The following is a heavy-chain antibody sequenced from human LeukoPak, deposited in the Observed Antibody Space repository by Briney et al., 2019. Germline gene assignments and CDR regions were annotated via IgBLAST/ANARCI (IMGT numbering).Heavy chain of an antibody. Sequence: SQTLSLTCTVSGGSISSGGYYWSWIRQPAGKGLEWIGRIYISGSTNYNPSLQSRVTISVDTSKNQFSLKLSSVTAADTAVYYCARGPRGSRWYFDYWGQGTLVTVSS. J-gene: IGHJ4*02. V-gene: IGHV4-61*02. CDR2: IYISGST. D-gene: IGHD3-16*01. CDR1: GGSISSGGYY. CDR3: ARGPRGSRWYFDY.